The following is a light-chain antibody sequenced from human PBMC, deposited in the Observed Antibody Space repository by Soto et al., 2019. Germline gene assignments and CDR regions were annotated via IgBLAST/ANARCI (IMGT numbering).Light chain of an antibody. Sequence: QSVLTQPPSASGTPGQRVTISCSGSSSNIGSNYVYWYQQLPGTAPKLLIYRNNQRPSGVPDRFSGSKSGTSASLAISGLRSEDEAGYYCAAWDDSLSGRSFGTATKVTVL. CDR1: SSNIGSNY. CDR3: AAWDDSLSGRS. J-gene: IGLJ1*01. V-gene: IGLV1-47*01. CDR2: RNN.